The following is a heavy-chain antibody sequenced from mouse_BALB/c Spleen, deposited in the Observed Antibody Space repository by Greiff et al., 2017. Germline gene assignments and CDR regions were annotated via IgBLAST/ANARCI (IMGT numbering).Heavy chain of an antibody. CDR2: ISSGGSYT. J-gene: IGHJ4*01. Sequence: EVKLMESGGGLVKPGGSLKLSCAASGFTFSSYTMSWVRQTPEKRLEWVATISSGGSYTYYPDSVKGRFTISRDNAKNTLYLQMSSLKSEDTAMYYCTREGGLLRLQAMDYWGQGTSVTVSS. CDR3: TREGGLLRLQAMDY. CDR1: GFTFSSYT. V-gene: IGHV5-6-4*01. D-gene: IGHD1-2*01.